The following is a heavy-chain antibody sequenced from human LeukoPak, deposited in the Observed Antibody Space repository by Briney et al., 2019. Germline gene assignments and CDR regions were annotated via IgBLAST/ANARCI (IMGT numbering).Heavy chain of an antibody. CDR2: IIPIFGTA. CDR1: GGTFSSYA. J-gene: IGHJ6*02. CDR3: ARGRRITIFGVVITAPSYYYGMDV. Sequence: SVKVSCKASGGTFSSYATSWVRQAPGQGLEWVGGIIPIFGTANYAQKFQGRVTITADESTSTAYMELSSLRSEDTAVYYCARGRRITIFGVVITAPSYYYGMDVWGQGTTVTVSS. V-gene: IGHV1-69*13. D-gene: IGHD3-3*01.